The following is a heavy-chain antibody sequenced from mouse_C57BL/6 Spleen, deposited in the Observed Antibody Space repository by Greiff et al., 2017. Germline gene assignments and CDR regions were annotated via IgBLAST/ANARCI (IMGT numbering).Heavy chain of an antibody. CDR3: ARLLNYYGSSYYYAMDY. D-gene: IGHD1-1*01. J-gene: IGHJ4*01. V-gene: IGHV5-6*02. Sequence: DVKLVESGGDLVKPGGSLKLSCAASGFTFSSYGMSWVRQTPDKRLEWVATISSGGSYTYYPDSVKGRFTISRDNAKNTLYLQMSSLKSDDTAMYYCARLLNYYGSSYYYAMDYWGQGTSVTVYS. CDR1: GFTFSSYG. CDR2: ISSGGSYT.